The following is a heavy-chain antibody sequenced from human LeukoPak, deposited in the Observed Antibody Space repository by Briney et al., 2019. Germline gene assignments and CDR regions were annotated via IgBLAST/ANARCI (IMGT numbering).Heavy chain of an antibody. V-gene: IGHV4-59*01. CDR1: GGSISSYY. D-gene: IGHD5-12*01. Sequence: KPSETLSLTCTVSGGSISSYYWSWIRQPPGKGLEWIGYIYYSGSTNYNPSLKSRVTISVDTSKNQFSLKLSSVTAADTAVYYCARVGYSGYDGGYFDYWGQGTLVTVSS. CDR2: IYYSGST. CDR3: ARVGYSGYDGGYFDY. J-gene: IGHJ4*02.